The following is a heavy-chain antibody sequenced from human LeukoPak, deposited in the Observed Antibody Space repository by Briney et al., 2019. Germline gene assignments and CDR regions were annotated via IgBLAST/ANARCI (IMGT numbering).Heavy chain of an antibody. D-gene: IGHD7-27*01. CDR3: AKDRWGGDAFDV. CDR2: ISGGGDRT. CDR1: GFTFSTSA. Sequence: GGSLRLSCAASGFTFSTSALSWVRQPPGKGLEWVSAISGGGDRTYYADSVQGRFAISRDDSKNTLYLQMNNLRAEDTALYYCAKDRWGGDAFDVWGQGTMVTVSS. V-gene: IGHV3-23*01. J-gene: IGHJ3*01.